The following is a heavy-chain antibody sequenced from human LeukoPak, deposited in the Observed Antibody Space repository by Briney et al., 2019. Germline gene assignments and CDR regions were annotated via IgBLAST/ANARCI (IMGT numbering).Heavy chain of an antibody. D-gene: IGHD2-2*01. V-gene: IGHV3-21*01. CDR3: ARGRRGSSTSCHDY. Sequence: GGSLRLPCAASGFTFSSYSMNWVRQAPGKGLEWVSSISSSSSYIYYADSVKGRFTISRDNAKNSLYLQMNSLRAEDTAVYYCARGRRGSSTSCHDYWGQGTLVTVSS. J-gene: IGHJ4*02. CDR2: ISSSSSYI. CDR1: GFTFSSYS.